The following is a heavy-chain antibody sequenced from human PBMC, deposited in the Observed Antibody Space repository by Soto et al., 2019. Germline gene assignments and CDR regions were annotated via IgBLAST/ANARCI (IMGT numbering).Heavy chain of an antibody. V-gene: IGHV3-21*01. CDR1: GFTFSSYS. J-gene: IGHJ6*02. Sequence: GGSLRLSCAASGFTFSSYSMNWVRQAPGKGLEWVSSISSSSSYIYYADSVKGRFTISRDNAKNSLYLQMNSLRAEDTAVYYCARESVVDAYGSGTETTNYYYGMDVWGQGTTVTVSS. D-gene: IGHD3-10*01. CDR2: ISSSSSYI. CDR3: ARESVVDAYGSGTETTNYYYGMDV.